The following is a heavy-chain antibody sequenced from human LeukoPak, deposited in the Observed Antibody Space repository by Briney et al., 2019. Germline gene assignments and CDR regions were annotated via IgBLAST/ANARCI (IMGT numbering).Heavy chain of an antibody. CDR3: TKGSYYDNSGRAYFDY. CDR1: GFTFTSYA. D-gene: IGHD3-22*01. CDR2: ISASGATT. J-gene: IGHJ4*02. V-gene: IGHV3-23*01. Sequence: GGSLRLSWAASGFTFTSYAMNWVRQAPGKGLEWVSVISASGATTDYADSVKGRFTISRDNSKNTLYLQMSSLRAEDTAVYYCTKGSYYDNSGRAYFDYWGQGTLVTVSS.